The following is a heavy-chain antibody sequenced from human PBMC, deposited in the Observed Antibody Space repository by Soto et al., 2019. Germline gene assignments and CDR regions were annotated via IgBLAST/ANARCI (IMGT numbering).Heavy chain of an antibody. CDR3: ARAGVLFLVDY. CDR1: GGSISSGGYY. V-gene: IGHV4-31*03. D-gene: IGHD2-8*02. CDR2: IYYSGST. J-gene: IGHJ4*02. Sequence: QVQLQESGPGLVKPSQTLSLTCTVSGGSISSGGYYWSWIRQHPGKGLEGIGYIYYSGSTSYNPSLKSRVTIPVDTSKSQFSLKLSSVTDADTAVYYCARAGVLFLVDYWGQGTLVTVSS.